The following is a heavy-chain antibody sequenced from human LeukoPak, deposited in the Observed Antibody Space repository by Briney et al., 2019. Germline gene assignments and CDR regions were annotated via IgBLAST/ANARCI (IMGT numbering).Heavy chain of an antibody. Sequence: GGSLRLSCAASGFTFSDYYMSWIRQAPGKGLEWVSYISSSGSTIYCADSVKGRFTISRDNAKNSLYLQMNSLRAEDTAVYYCARDCSSTSCYTPNDAFDIWGQGTMVTVSS. CDR1: GFTFSDYY. V-gene: IGHV3-11*04. J-gene: IGHJ3*02. CDR2: ISSSGSTI. CDR3: ARDCSSTSCYTPNDAFDI. D-gene: IGHD2-2*02.